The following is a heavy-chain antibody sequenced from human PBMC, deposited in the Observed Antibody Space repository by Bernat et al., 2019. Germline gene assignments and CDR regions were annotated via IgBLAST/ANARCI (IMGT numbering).Heavy chain of an antibody. D-gene: IGHD6-19*01. V-gene: IGHV4-39*01. CDR2: IYYSVST. CDR1: GGSISSSSYY. Sequence: QLQLQESGPGLVKPSETLSLTCTVSGGSISSSSYYWGWIRQPPGKGLEWIGSIYYSVSTYYNPSLKSRVTISVDTSKNQFSLRLSSVAAADTAVYSCAGPFGPPHSSGWYRWGQGTLVTVSS. J-gene: IGHJ4*02. CDR3: AGPFGPPHSSGWYR.